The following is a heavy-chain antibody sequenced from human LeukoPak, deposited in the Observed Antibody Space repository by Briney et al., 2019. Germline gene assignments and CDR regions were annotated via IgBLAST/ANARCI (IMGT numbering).Heavy chain of an antibody. J-gene: IGHJ4*02. CDR1: GFTFSTYA. D-gene: IGHD6-13*01. V-gene: IGHV3-30*04. Sequence: PGGSLRLSCAASGFTFSTYAMHWVRQAPGKGLEWVAIILYDGSNKFYADSVKGRSSISRDTSKNTLYLQMNSLRAEDTAVYYCARDRAPYSSSGNIDYWGQGTLVTVSS. CDR3: ARDRAPYSSSGNIDY. CDR2: ILYDGSNK.